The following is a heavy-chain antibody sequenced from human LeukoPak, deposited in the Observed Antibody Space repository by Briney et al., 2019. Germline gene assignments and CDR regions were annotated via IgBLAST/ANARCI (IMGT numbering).Heavy chain of an antibody. Sequence: PGGSLRLSCAASGFTFNKYAMHWVRQAPGKGLEWVAVVSYLGNDKFYADSVKGRFTISKDNSENTLYLQMNSLRPEDTAVYYCAKIKLGFLESDAFDIWGQGTMVTVSS. CDR3: AKIKLGFLESDAFDI. D-gene: IGHD3-3*01. CDR2: VSYLGNDK. CDR1: GFTFNKYA. J-gene: IGHJ3*02. V-gene: IGHV3-30-3*02.